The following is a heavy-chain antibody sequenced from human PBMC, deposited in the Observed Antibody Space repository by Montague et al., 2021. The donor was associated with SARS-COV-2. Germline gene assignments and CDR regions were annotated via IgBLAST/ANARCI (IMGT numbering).Heavy chain of an antibody. V-gene: IGHV3-7*01. CDR1: GFIFSNFW. CDR3: ARDNIVIVPPAIFYDS. Sequence: SLRLSCAASGFIFSNFWMSWVRQAPGKGLEWVANIKQDGSEKSYVDSVKGRFTISRDNAKNSLYLQMYSLRAEDTAVYFCARDNIVIVPPAIFYDSWGQGTLVTVSS. D-gene: IGHD2-2*01. CDR2: IKQDGSEK. J-gene: IGHJ4*02.